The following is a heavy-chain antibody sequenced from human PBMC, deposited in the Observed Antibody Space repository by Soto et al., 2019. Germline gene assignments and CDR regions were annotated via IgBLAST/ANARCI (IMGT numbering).Heavy chain of an antibody. CDR3: ARGSGYYYWDDY. CDR1: GFTFSSFW. CDR2: LNSDGSST. Sequence: GGSLRLSCAASGFTFSSFWMHWVRQAPGKGLVWVSRLNSDGSSTSYADSVKGRFTISRDNAKNTLYLQMNSLRAEDTAVYYCARGSGYYYWDDYWGQGTLVTVSS. J-gene: IGHJ4*02. D-gene: IGHD3-22*01. V-gene: IGHV3-74*01.